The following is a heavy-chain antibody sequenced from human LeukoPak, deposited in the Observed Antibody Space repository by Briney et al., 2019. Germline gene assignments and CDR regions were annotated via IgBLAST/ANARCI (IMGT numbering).Heavy chain of an antibody. CDR2: FYSSGST. D-gene: IGHD2-2*01. Sequence: PSETLSLTCTVSGYSISSYSWSWIWQPAGKGLEWIGRFYSSGSTNYNPSLKSRVTMSVDTSKNQVSLRLSSVTAADTAVYYCARMELRYCSSTSCLAHNWFDPWGQGTLVTVSS. CDR3: ARMELRYCSSTSCLAHNWFDP. CDR1: GYSISSYS. V-gene: IGHV4-4*07. J-gene: IGHJ5*02.